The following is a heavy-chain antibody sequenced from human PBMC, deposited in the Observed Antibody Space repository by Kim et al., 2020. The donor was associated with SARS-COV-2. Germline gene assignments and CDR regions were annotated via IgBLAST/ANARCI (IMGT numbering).Heavy chain of an antibody. D-gene: IGHD3-10*01. CDR3: ARQRGGMDV. Sequence: GSTKYNPSIKSRVTVTVDTSKNQFSLKLRSVTAADTAVDYWARQRGGMDVWGQGTTVTVSS. J-gene: IGHJ6*02. V-gene: IGHV4-59*08. CDR2: GST.